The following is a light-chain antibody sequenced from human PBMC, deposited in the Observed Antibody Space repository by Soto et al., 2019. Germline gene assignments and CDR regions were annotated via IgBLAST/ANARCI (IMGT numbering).Light chain of an antibody. CDR2: STR. CDR3: LLYYGGAQLV. J-gene: IGLJ2*01. V-gene: IGLV7-43*01. CDR1: TGAVTSGYY. Sequence: QAVVTQEPSLTVSPGGTVTLTCASSTGAVTSGYYPNWFQQKPGQAPRALIYSTRHKHSWTPARFSGSLLGGKAALTLSGVQPEDEAEYYCLLYYGGAQLVFGGGTKLTVL.